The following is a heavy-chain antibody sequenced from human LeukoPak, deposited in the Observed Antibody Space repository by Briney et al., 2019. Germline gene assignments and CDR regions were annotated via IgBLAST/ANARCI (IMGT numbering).Heavy chain of an antibody. V-gene: IGHV3-23*01. J-gene: IGHJ6*02. CDR1: GFTFSSYA. CDR3: ARDANYYYGMDV. Sequence: PGGTLRLSCAASGFTFSSYAMSWVRPAPRKGLEWVSAISGSGDSTYYADSVKGRFTISRDNAKNSLYLQMNSLRAEDTAVYYCARDANYYYGMDVWGQGTTVTVSS. CDR2: ISGSGDST.